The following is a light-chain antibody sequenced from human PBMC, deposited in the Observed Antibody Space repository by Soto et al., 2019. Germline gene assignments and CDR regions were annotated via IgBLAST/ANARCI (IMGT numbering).Light chain of an antibody. J-gene: IGKJ1*01. V-gene: IGKV1-33*01. CDR2: DAS. CDR3: QQYENLPPT. CDR1: QDISNY. Sequence: DIQMTQSPSSLSASVGDRVTIACQASQDISNYLNWYQHKPGKAPQLLIYDASNLETGVPSRFSGSGSGTDFTFTISSLQPEDVATYYCQQYENLPPTFGQGTKVEIK.